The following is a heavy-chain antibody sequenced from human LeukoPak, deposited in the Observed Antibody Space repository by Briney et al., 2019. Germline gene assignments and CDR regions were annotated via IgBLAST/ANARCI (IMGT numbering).Heavy chain of an antibody. CDR1: GFTFSTYS. CDR2: ISISSDTI. V-gene: IGHV3-48*04. J-gene: IGHJ3*02. Sequence: GGSLRLSCAASGFTFSTYSMNWVRQAPGKGLEWVSYISISSDTIYYADSVKGRFTISRDNAKNSLYLQTNSLRAEDTAVYYCARDRGGGYAYGGVFDIWGQGTMVTVSS. D-gene: IGHD5-18*01. CDR3: ARDRGGGYAYGGVFDI.